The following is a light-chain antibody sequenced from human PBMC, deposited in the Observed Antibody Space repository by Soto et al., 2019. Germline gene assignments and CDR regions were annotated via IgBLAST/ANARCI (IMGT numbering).Light chain of an antibody. CDR2: GTS. Sequence: EIQMTQSPSTLSASPGDRVTITCRASQSISSYLNWYQQKPGKAPRLLIYGTSTLHSGIPDRFSGSGSGTEFTLTISSLQSEDFAIYYCQQYDGCLETFGQGTKVDIK. V-gene: IGKV1-39*01. CDR3: QQYDGCLET. CDR1: QSISSY. J-gene: IGKJ1*01.